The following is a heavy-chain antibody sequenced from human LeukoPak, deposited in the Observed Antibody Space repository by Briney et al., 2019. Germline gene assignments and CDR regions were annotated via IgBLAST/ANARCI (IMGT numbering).Heavy chain of an antibody. J-gene: IGHJ5*02. D-gene: IGHD3-10*01. CDR3: ARGGSGSYFSWLDP. CDR2: INPNSGGT. Sequence: ASVKVSCKASGYTFTDYYIHWVRQAPGKGLECMGCINPNSGGTNYVQKFQGRVTMTRDTSISTAYMELSRLRSDDTAVYYCARGGSGSYFSWLDPWGQGTLVTVSS. CDR1: GYTFTDYY. V-gene: IGHV1-2*02.